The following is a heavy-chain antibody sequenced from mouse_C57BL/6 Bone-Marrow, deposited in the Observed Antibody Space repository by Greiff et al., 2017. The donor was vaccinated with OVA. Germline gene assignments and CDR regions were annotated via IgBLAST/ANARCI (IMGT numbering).Heavy chain of an antibody. D-gene: IGHD2-1*01. Sequence: QVQLQQPGPELVKPGASVKLSCKASGYTFTSYWMHWVKQRPGQGLEWIGNINPSNGGTNYNEKFKSKATLTVDKSSSTAYMQLSSLTSEDSAVYYCARGGVYYGNYWYFDVWGTGTTVTVSS. CDR2: INPSNGGT. CDR1: GYTFTSYW. V-gene: IGHV1-53*01. J-gene: IGHJ1*03. CDR3: ARGGVYYGNYWYFDV.